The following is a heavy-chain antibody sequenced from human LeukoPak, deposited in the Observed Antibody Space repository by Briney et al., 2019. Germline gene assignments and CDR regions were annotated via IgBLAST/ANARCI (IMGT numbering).Heavy chain of an antibody. V-gene: IGHV3-33*06. Sequence: GGSLRVSCAASGFTFNTHGMHWVRQAPGEGLEWLAAIWFDGSVKHYSDAVKGRFTISRDNSLNTLYLQMNSLRVEDTAIYYCAKDTAIQFLEPAFWGQGTLVTVSS. J-gene: IGHJ4*02. CDR2: IWFDGSVK. CDR1: GFTFNTHG. D-gene: IGHD3-3*01. CDR3: AKDTAIQFLEPAF.